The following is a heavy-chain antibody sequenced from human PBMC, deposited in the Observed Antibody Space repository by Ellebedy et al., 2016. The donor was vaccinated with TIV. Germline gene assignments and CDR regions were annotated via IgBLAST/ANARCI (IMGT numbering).Heavy chain of an antibody. Sequence: PGGSLRLSCAGSGFAFSSYWMSWVRQAPGKGLEWVANIKHDGSDKYYVDSVKGRFSISRDNAKNSLYLQMNSLRAEDTAVYYCARDGVMSPRDYYYGMEVWGQGTTVTVSS. CDR1: GFAFSSYW. V-gene: IGHV3-7*01. CDR2: IKHDGSDK. D-gene: IGHD3-16*01. CDR3: ARDGVMSPRDYYYGMEV. J-gene: IGHJ6*02.